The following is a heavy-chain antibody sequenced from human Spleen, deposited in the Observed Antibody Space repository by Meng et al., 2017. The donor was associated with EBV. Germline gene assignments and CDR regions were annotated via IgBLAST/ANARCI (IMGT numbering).Heavy chain of an antibody. Sequence: QLQVSGPLLAQPSQTHSLTCAISWDSVSSTSAAWTWFRQSPARGLEWLGRTYYRSKCYNDYAVSVKSRISINPDTSKNQFSLQLNSVTPEDTAVYYCARGELDGVYSSRLQYFDYWGQGTLVTVSS. CDR2: TYYRSKCYN. J-gene: IGHJ4*02. V-gene: IGHV6-1*01. D-gene: IGHD4-23*01. CDR3: ARGELDGVYSSRLQYFDY. CDR1: WDSVSSTSAA.